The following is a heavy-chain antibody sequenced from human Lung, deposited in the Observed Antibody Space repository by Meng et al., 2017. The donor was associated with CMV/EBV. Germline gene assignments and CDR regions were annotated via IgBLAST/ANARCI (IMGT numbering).Heavy chain of an antibody. D-gene: IGHD2-8*01. CDR1: GFTFSNHA. V-gene: IGHV3-30*04. CDR3: ARDGFCSNGVCTISGDAFDI. J-gene: IGHJ3*02. Sequence: GGSRRLSCAASGFTFSNHAMHWVRQAPGKGLEGMALISYDGRNNFHADSVKGRFTISRDNSKNTLFLQMNSLRAEDMAVYYFARDGFCSNGVCTISGDAFDIWGQGTIVTVSS. CDR2: ISYDGRNN.